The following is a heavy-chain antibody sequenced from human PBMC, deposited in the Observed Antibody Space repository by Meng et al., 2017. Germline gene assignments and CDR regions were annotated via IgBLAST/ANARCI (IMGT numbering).Heavy chain of an antibody. CDR2: INHSGST. J-gene: IGHJ6*02. CDR1: GGSSSGYY. Sequence: SETLSLTCAVYGGSSSGYYWSWIRQPPGKGLEWIGEINHSGSTNYNPSLKSRVTISVDTSKNQFSLKLSSVTAADTAVYYCARMSLVVGATYDGYYYYYGMDVWGQGTTVTVSS. V-gene: IGHV4-34*01. D-gene: IGHD1-26*01. CDR3: ARMSLVVGATYDGYYYYYGMDV.